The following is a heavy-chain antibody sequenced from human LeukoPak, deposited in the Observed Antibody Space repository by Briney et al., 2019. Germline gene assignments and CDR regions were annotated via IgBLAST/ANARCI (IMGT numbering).Heavy chain of an antibody. CDR3: ARVSPPRIAVAGTYYYYYYMDV. CDR1: GFTFSSYW. D-gene: IGHD6-19*01. J-gene: IGHJ6*03. V-gene: IGHV3-74*01. CDR2: INSDGSST. Sequence: GGSLRLSCAASGFTFSSYWMHWVRQAPGKGLVWVSRINSDGSSTSYADSVKGRFTISRDNAKNTLYLQMNSLRAEDTAVYYCARVSPPRIAVAGTYYYYYYMDVWGKGTTVTISS.